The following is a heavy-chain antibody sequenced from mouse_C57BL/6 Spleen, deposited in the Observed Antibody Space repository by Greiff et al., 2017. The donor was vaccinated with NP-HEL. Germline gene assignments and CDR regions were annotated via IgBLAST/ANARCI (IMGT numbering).Heavy chain of an antibody. V-gene: IGHV1-82*01. J-gene: IGHJ3*01. Sequence: VQLQQSGPELVKPGASVKISCKASGYAFSSSWMNWVKQRPGKGLEWIGRIYPGDGDTNYNGKFKGKATLTADKSSSTAYMQLSSLTSEDSAVYFCAREGGYGNYVAWFAYWGQGTLVTVSA. CDR2: IYPGDGDT. D-gene: IGHD2-1*01. CDR1: GYAFSSSW. CDR3: AREGGYGNYVAWFAY.